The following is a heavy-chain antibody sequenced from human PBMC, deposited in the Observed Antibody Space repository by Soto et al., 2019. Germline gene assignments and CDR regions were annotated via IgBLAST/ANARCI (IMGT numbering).Heavy chain of an antibody. CDR3: AREVYSSGLPA. J-gene: IGHJ3*01. Sequence: PVKVSCQASGGTFSSHNISWGRQAPGQGLEWMGRIIPILGIANYAQKFQGRVTITADKSTSTAYMELSSLRSEDTAVYYCAREVYSSGLPAWGQGTMVTVSS. D-gene: IGHD6-19*01. CDR1: GGTFSSHN. CDR2: IIPILGIA. V-gene: IGHV1-69*04.